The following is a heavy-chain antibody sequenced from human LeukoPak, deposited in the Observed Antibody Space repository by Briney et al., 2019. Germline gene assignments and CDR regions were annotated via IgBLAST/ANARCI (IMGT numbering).Heavy chain of an antibody. D-gene: IGHD1-26*01. Sequence: GESLRLSCAASGFTFSNAWRSWVRRAPGKGLEWVGRIKSKPVGGAIDYAAPVKGRFIIPREDAKDMVYLQMNTLNTEDTGVYYCTRDKLELRQFDYWGQGTLVTVSS. V-gene: IGHV3-15*01. J-gene: IGHJ4*02. CDR1: GFTFSNAW. CDR3: TRDKLELRQFDY. CDR2: IKSKPVGGAI.